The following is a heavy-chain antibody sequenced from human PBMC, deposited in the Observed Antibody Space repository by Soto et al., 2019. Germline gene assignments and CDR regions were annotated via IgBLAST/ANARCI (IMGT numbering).Heavy chain of an antibody. D-gene: IGHD2-2*01. Sequence: ASVKVSCKASGYTFTGYYMHWVRQAPGQGLEWMGWINPNSGGTNYAQKFQGRVTMTRDTSISTAYMELSRLRSDDTAVYYCARPARRYCSSTSCYTGFDPWGQGTLVTSPQ. CDR3: ARPARRYCSSTSCYTGFDP. CDR1: GYTFTGYY. V-gene: IGHV1-2*02. J-gene: IGHJ5*02. CDR2: INPNSGGT.